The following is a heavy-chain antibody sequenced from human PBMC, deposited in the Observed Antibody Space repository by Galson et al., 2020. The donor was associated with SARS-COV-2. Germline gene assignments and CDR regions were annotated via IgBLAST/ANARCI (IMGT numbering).Heavy chain of an antibody. CDR2: ISYDGSNK. V-gene: IGHV3-30*14. D-gene: IGHD1-1*01. CDR3: ARDPNDGLYYCDY. CDR1: GFTFSSYA. Sequence: GESLKISCAASGFTFSSYAMHWVRQAPGKGLEWVAVISYDGSNKYYADSVKGRFTISRDNSKNTLYLQMNSLRAEDTAVYDCARDPNDGLYYCDYWGQGTLVTVSS. J-gene: IGHJ4*02.